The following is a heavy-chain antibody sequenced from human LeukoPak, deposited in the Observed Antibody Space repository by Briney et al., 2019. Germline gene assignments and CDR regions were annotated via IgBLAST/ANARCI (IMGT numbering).Heavy chain of an antibody. CDR2: IDSDGSST. CDR1: GFTFSSYW. J-gene: IGHJ6*02. D-gene: IGHD3-3*01. Sequence: GGSLRLSCAASGFTFSSYWMHWVRPAPGKGLVWVSRIDSDGSSTSYADSVKGRFTISRDNAKNTLYLQMNSLRAEDTAVYYCARGEYYDFWSGYYTLRYYYYGMDVWGQGTTVTVSS. CDR3: ARGEYYDFWSGYYTLRYYYYGMDV. V-gene: IGHV3-74*01.